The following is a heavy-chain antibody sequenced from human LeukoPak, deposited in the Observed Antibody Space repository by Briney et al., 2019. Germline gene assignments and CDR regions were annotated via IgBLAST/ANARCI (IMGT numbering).Heavy chain of an antibody. CDR2: IRSKTNNYAT. V-gene: IGHV3-73*01. CDR1: GFTFSGSA. D-gene: IGHD3-10*01. CDR3: TTSPLAGVDY. J-gene: IGHJ4*02. Sequence: PGGSLRLSCAASGFTFSGSAMHWVRQASGKGLEWVGRIRSKTNNYATAYTASVKGRFTISRDDSKNTAYLQMNSLKAEDTAMYYCTTSPLAGVDYWGQGTLVTVSS.